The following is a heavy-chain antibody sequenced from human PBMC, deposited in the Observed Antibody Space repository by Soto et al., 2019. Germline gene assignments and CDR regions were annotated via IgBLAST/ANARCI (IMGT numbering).Heavy chain of an antibody. D-gene: IGHD6-19*01. V-gene: IGHV1-18*01. CDR3: ARLKGSGWGPPAFDI. Sequence: ASVKVACKASGYTCTSYGISWVRQAPGQGLEWMGWISAYNGNTNYAQKLQGRVTMTTDTSTSTAYMELRSLRSDDTAVYYCARLKGSGWGPPAFDIWGQGTMVTVSS. CDR1: GYTCTSYG. J-gene: IGHJ3*02. CDR2: ISAYNGNT.